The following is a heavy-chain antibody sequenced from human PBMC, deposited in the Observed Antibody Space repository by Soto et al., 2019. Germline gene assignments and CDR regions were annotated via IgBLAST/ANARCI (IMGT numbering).Heavy chain of an antibody. J-gene: IGHJ4*02. Sequence: EVQLVESGGGLVQPGGSLRLSCAASGFTFSSYWMSWVRQAPGKGLEWVANIKQAGSEKYYVDSVKGRFTISRDNAKNPLYLQIDSLRAEESAVYYCAGILRYCCGGSCSLYYVDYWGQGTVVIVCS. CDR2: IKQAGSEK. CDR3: AGILRYCCGGSCSLYYVDY. V-gene: IGHV3-7*01. CDR1: GFTFSSYW. D-gene: IGHD2-15*01.